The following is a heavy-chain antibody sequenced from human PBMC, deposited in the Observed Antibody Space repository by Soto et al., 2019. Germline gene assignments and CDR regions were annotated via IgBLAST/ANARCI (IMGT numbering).Heavy chain of an antibody. CDR3: AKDRAGDFGVIIIPVGGHRYGMDV. J-gene: IGHJ6*02. Sequence: EVQLLESGGGLVQPGGSLRLSCAASGFTFSSYAMSWVRQAPGKGLEWVSAISGGAGSTYYADSVKGRFTISRDNSKNTLYLQTNSLRAEDTAVYYCAKDRAGDFGVIIIPVGGHRYGMDVWGQGTTVTVSS. CDR1: GFTFSSYA. CDR2: ISGGAGST. D-gene: IGHD3-3*01. V-gene: IGHV3-23*01.